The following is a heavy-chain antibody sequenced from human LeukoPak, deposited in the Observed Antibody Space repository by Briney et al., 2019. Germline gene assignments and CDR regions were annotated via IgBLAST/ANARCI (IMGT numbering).Heavy chain of an antibody. CDR2: INPNSGNT. Sequence: ASVKVSCKASGYTFTSYDINWVRQATGPGLEWMGWINPNSGNTGYAQKFQGRVTMNRNSSISTAYMELSSLRSEDTAVYYCATNSSTWLSDMDVWGKGTTVTVSS. V-gene: IGHV1-8*01. CDR3: ATNSSTWLSDMDV. D-gene: IGHD6-13*01. J-gene: IGHJ6*04. CDR1: GYTFTSYD.